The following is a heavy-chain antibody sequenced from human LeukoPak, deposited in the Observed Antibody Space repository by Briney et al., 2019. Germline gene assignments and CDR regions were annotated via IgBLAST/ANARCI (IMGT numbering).Heavy chain of an antibody. CDR1: GGSISSYY. CDR3: ARDHLYCSSTSCYNGWFDP. CDR2: IYTSGST. J-gene: IGHJ5*02. Sequence: PSETLSLTCTVSGGSISSYYWSWIRQPAGKGLEWIGRIYTSGSTNYNPSLKSRVTMSVDTSKNQFSLKLSSVTAADTAVYYCARDHLYCSSTSCYNGWFDPWGQGTLVTVSS. V-gene: IGHV4-4*07. D-gene: IGHD2-2*02.